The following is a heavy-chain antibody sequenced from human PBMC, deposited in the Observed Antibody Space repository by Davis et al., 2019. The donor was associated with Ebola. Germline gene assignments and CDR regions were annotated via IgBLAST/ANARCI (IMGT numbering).Heavy chain of an antibody. D-gene: IGHD2-15*01. J-gene: IGHJ5*02. V-gene: IGHV4-59*12. CDR1: GGSISSYY. CDR2: IYYSGST. Sequence: SETLSLTCTVSGGSISSYYWSWIRQPPGKGLEWIGYIYYSGSTNYNPSLKSRVTISVDTSKNQFSLKLSSVTAADTAVYYCARVVVVVVAALNWFDPWGQGTLVTVSS. CDR3: ARVVVVVVAALNWFDP.